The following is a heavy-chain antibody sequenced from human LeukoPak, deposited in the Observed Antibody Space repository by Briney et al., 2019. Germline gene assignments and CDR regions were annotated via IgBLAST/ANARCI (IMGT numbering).Heavy chain of an antibody. CDR1: GYTFTGYY. CDR3: AREKNRSLGYSYGLGY. D-gene: IGHD5-18*01. J-gene: IGHJ4*02. Sequence: ASVKVSCKASGYTFTGYYMHWVRRAPGQGLEWMGWINPNSGGTNYAQKFQGRVTMTRDTSISTAYMELSRLRSGDTAVYYCAREKNRSLGYSYGLGYWGQGTLVTVSS. V-gene: IGHV1-2*02. CDR2: INPNSGGT.